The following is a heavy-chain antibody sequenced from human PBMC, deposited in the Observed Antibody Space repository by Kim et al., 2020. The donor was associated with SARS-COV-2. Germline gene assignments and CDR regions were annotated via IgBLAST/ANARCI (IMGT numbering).Heavy chain of an antibody. Sequence: SETLSLTCSVSGDSMRRGGYYWSWIRQLPANGLELIGYIYDGGATYYNPSFKSRVTISIDTSENQFSLTLNSVTAADTAMYYCARAVGYYSGSSGPLFDHWGQGIPVTVSS. CDR1: GDSMRRGGYY. CDR3: ARAVGYYSGSSGPLFDH. CDR2: IYDGGAT. V-gene: IGHV4-31*03. J-gene: IGHJ4*02. D-gene: IGHD3-22*01.